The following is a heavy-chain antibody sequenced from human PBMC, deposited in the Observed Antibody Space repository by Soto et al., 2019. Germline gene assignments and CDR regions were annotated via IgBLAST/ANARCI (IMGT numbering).Heavy chain of an antibody. Sequence: ASVKVSCNASGYIFTKHTLHCVRQAPGQSLEWMGWINALNGDTNYAQKLQGRVTMTTDTSTSTAYMELRSLRSDDTAVYHCARRYSSGWEYFDYWGQGTLVTVSS. D-gene: IGHD6-19*01. CDR1: GYIFTKHT. CDR3: ARRYSSGWEYFDY. V-gene: IGHV1-3*01. J-gene: IGHJ4*02. CDR2: INALNGDT.